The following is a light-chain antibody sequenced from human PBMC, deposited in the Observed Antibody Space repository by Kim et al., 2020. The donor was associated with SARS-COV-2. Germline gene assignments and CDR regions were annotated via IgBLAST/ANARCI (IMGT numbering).Light chain of an antibody. CDR3: QVWDSGSEHVV. CDR1: SIGRRS. V-gene: IGLV3-21*03. J-gene: IGLJ2*01. Sequence: APGKTARFICEGDSIGRRSVHWYQQKPGQAPVVVVYDNTDRPSGIPERFSGSNSGNTATLTISRVDAGDEADYFCQVWDSGSEHVVFGGGTQLTVL. CDR2: DNT.